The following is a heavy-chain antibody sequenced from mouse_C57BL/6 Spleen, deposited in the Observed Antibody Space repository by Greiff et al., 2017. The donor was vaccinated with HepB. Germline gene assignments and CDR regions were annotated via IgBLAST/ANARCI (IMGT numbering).Heavy chain of an antibody. CDR1: GYTFTSYW. J-gene: IGHJ3*01. Sequence: EVQLQQSGTVLARPGASVKMSCKTSGYTFTSYWMHWVKQRPGQGLEWIGAIYPGNSDTSYNQKFKGKAKLTAVTSASTAYMELSSLTNEDSAVYYCTRSYYSNSRAWFAYWGQGTLVTVSA. CDR2: IYPGNSDT. CDR3: TRSYYSNSRAWFAY. V-gene: IGHV1-5*01. D-gene: IGHD2-5*01.